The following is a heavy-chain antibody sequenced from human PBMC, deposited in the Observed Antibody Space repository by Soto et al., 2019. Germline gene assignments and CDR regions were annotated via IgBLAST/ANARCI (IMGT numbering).Heavy chain of an antibody. V-gene: IGHV1-69*08. CDR3: ARRRYCGYDCYHKHYYGMDV. CDR1: GDTFSSYA. J-gene: IGHJ6*02. CDR2: IITVLGTT. Sequence: QVQLVQSGAELKKTGSSVTVSCRASGDTFSSYAVNWVRQAPGRGLEWMGRIITVLGTTGYAQNFKGRVTIPAEKSTKTVYMELSSLRSDDTAVYYCARRRYCGYDCYHKHYYGMDVWGQGTTVTVAS. D-gene: IGHD2-21*01.